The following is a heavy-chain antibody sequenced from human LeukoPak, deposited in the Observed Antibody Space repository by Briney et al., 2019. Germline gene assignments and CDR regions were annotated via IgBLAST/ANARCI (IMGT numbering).Heavy chain of an antibody. CDR3: ARDKEADYGSGGYNY. V-gene: IGHV3-21*01. CDR1: GFTFSSYT. Sequence: KPGGSLTLSCAASGFTFSSYTMNWVRQAPGKGLEWVSCISSSSSHIYYAGSVKGRFTISRDNAKNSRYLQMNSLRAEDTAVYYCARDKEADYGSGGYNYWGQGTLVTVSS. D-gene: IGHD3-10*01. CDR2: ISSSSSHI. J-gene: IGHJ4*02.